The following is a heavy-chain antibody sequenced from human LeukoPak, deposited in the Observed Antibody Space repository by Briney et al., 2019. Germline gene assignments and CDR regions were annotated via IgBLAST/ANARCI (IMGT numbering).Heavy chain of an antibody. CDR3: ARGAVDNSGWYFDY. Sequence: PSETLSLTCTASGGSISGYYWSWLRQPPGKGLKWIGYIYYSGSTNYNPSLKSRVTISVDMSKNQFSLNLSSVTAADTAVYYCARGAVDNSGWYFDYWGQGTLVTVSS. D-gene: IGHD6-19*01. J-gene: IGHJ4*02. V-gene: IGHV4-59*01. CDR2: IYYSGST. CDR1: GGSISGYY.